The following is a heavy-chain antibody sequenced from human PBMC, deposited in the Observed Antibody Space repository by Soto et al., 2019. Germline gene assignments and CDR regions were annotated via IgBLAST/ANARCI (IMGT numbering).Heavy chain of an antibody. CDR3: AASSGYQRDAFDI. D-gene: IGHD3-22*01. J-gene: IGHJ3*02. CDR2: IYPGDSDT. V-gene: IGHV5-51*01. Sequence: PGESLKISCKGSGYSFTSYWIGWVRQMPGKGLEWMGIIYPGDSDTRYSPSFQGQFTISADKSISTAYLQWSSLKASDTAMYYCAASSGYQRDAFDIWGQGTMVTVSS. CDR1: GYSFTSYW.